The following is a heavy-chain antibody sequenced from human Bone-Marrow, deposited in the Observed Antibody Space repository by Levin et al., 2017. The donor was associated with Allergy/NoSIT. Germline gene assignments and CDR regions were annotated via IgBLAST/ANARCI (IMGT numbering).Heavy chain of an antibody. CDR2: VKSKADGGTT. D-gene: IGHD4-17*01. V-gene: IGHV3-15*01. CDR1: GFTFSSAW. CDR3: ATDVPWRGGGEFDY. Sequence: PGGSLRLSCAASGFTFSSAWMIWVRQAPGKGLEWIGLVKSKADGGTTHFAAPVKGRFTISRDDSENTLYLHMNSLKTEDTAVYFCATDVPWRGGGEFDYWGQGTLVTVSS. J-gene: IGHJ4*02.